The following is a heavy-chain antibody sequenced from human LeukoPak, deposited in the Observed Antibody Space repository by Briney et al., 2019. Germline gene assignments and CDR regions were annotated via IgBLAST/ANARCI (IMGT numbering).Heavy chain of an antibody. D-gene: IGHD3-22*01. CDR1: GGSISSGGYY. V-gene: IGHV4-31*03. CDR2: IYYSGST. J-gene: IGHJ5*02. CDR3: ARGAPPGRGYYDSSGFYFDP. Sequence: PSETLSLTCTVSGGSISSGGYYWSWIRQHPGKGLEWIGYIYYSGSTYYNPSLKSRVTISVDTSKNQFSLKLGSVTAADTAVYYCARGAPPGRGYYDSSGFYFDPWGQGTLASVSS.